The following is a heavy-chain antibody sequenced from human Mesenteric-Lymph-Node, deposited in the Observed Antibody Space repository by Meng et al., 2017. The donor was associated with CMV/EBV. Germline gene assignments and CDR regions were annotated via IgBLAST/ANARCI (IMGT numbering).Heavy chain of an antibody. D-gene: IGHD4-11*01. Sequence: GSLRLSCAVYGASFSDIYWTWIRQSPGKRLEWIGDINHTGGTNYNPSLQSRVTMSIDTSKNQFSLRLTSVTAADTAIYYCARGGGTTEPDFDYWGQGTLVTVSS. J-gene: IGHJ4*02. CDR2: INHTGGT. V-gene: IGHV4-34*01. CDR3: ARGGGTTEPDFDY. CDR1: GASFSDIY.